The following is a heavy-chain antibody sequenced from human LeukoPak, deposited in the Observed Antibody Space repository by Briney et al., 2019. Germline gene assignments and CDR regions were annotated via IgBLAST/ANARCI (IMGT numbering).Heavy chain of an antibody. D-gene: IGHD3-10*01. Sequence: ASVKVSCKASGYTFTNYIISWVRQAPGQGLECMGWISAYNGNTNYAQKFQGRVTMTRDTSISTAYMELSRLRSDDTAVYYCARVGASHLDLPDIWGQGTMVTVSS. CDR2: ISAYNGNT. CDR3: ARVGASHLDLPDI. J-gene: IGHJ3*02. V-gene: IGHV1-18*01. CDR1: GYTFTNYI.